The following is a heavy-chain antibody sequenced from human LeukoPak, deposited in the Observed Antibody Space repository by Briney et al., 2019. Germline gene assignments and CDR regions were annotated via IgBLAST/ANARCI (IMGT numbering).Heavy chain of an antibody. CDR2: ISSSSSYI. CDR3: AKDRGYDCVWGSYRALDY. V-gene: IGHV3-21*01. CDR1: GFTFSSYS. J-gene: IGHJ4*02. Sequence: PGGSLRLSCAASGFTFSSYSMNWVRQAPGKGLEWVSSISSSSSYIYYADSVKGRFTISRDNAKNSLYLQMNSLRAEDTAVYYCAKDRGYDCVWGSYRALDYWGQGTLVTVSS. D-gene: IGHD3-16*02.